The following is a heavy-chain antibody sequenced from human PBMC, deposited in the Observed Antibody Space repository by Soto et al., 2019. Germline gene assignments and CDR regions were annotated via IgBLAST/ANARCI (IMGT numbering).Heavy chain of an antibody. CDR1: GGSFSGYY. CDR3: AKTMAMVRGVKGWFDP. J-gene: IGHJ5*02. Sequence: SETLSLTCAVYGGSFSGYYWSWIRHPPGKGLEWIGEINHSGSTNYNPSLKSRVTISVDTSKNQFSLKLSSVTAADTAVYYCAKTMAMVRGVKGWFDPWGQGTLVTVAS. CDR2: INHSGST. V-gene: IGHV4-34*01. D-gene: IGHD3-10*01.